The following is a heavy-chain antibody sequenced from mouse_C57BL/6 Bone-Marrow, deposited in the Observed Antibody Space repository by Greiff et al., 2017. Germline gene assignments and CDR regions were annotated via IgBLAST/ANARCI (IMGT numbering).Heavy chain of an antibody. Sequence: EVKLQESGPGLVKPSQSLSLTCSVTGYSITSGYYWNWIRQFPGNKLEWMGYLSYDGSTNYNPSLKNLISITRDTSKNQFFLKLNSVTTEDTATYYCARRDIYYGCLYAMDYWGQGTSVTVSS. D-gene: IGHD2-1*01. CDR3: ARRDIYYGCLYAMDY. CDR1: GYSITSGYY. V-gene: IGHV3-6*01. CDR2: LSYDGST. J-gene: IGHJ4*01.